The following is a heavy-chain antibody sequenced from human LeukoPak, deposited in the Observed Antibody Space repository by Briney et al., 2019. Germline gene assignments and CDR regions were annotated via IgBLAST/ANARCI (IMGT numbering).Heavy chain of an antibody. CDR2: VNLQGST. J-gene: IGHJ3*01. Sequence: SETLSLTCDVSGGSITQTNYWTWVRQPPGKGLEWIGEVNLQGSTNYNPSLMGRVAISVDTSENHVSLQLTSVTAADTAVYYCADAGPIHGYCSSTSCYERNGRWGQGTMVTVSS. V-gene: IGHV4-4*02. CDR1: GGSITQTNY. D-gene: IGHD2-2*03. CDR3: ADAGPIHGYCSSTSCYERNGR.